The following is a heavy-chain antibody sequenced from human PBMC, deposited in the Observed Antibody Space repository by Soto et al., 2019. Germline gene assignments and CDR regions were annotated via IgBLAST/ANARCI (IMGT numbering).Heavy chain of an antibody. CDR3: ARDRWGSYSFDS. J-gene: IGHJ5*01. CDR1: GGVFRNYA. D-gene: IGHD1-26*01. CDR2: IIPVFGTA. Sequence: QVQLVQSGAEVNKPGSSVKVSCKAPGGVFRNYAINWVRQAPGQGLEWMGGIIPVFGTADYTQKFQGRVTITADESTTTAYMDLTSLKTEEPAVYYCARDRWGSYSFDSWGQGTLVTVAS. V-gene: IGHV1-69*01.